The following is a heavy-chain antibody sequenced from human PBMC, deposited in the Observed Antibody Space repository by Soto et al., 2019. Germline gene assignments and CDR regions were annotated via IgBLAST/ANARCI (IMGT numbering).Heavy chain of an antibody. J-gene: IGHJ2*01. V-gene: IGHV1-69*01. Sequence: QVQLVQSGAEVKKPGSSVKVSCKASGGTFSSYDISWVRQAPGQGLEWMGGIIPIFGTANYAQKFQGRVTITAAESTSTAYMELCSLRSEDTAVYYCARLSGYPRPNWYFDLWGRGTLVTVSS. CDR2: IIPIFGTA. CDR1: GGTFSSYD. D-gene: IGHD7-27*01. CDR3: ARLSGYPRPNWYFDL.